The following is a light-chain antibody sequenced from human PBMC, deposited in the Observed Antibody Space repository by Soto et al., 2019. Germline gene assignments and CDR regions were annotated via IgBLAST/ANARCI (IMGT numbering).Light chain of an antibody. CDR3: CSDTVGDTVV. CDR2: EVT. J-gene: IGLJ2*01. V-gene: IGLV2-8*01. CDR1: TTDVGGYDL. Sequence: QSALTQPPSASGSPGQSVTISCTGTTTDVGGYDLVSWYQQHPGKAPKVIIYEVTKRPSGVPDRFFGSKSGSTASLTVSGLQAEDEAVYFCCSDTVGDTVVFGGGTKLTVL.